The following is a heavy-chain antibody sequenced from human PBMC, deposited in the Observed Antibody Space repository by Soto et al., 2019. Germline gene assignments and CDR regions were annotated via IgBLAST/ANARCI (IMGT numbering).Heavy chain of an antibody. Sequence: QVQLVQSGAEVKKPGSSVKVSCKASGGTFNSYAINWVRQAPGQGLEWMGGIIPIFGTPNYAQKFQGRVTITADESTNTAYLELSSLRSEDTAVYYCARAGFVTMGGFDPWGQGTLVTVSS. V-gene: IGHV1-69*12. CDR1: GGTFNSYA. CDR2: IIPIFGTP. D-gene: IGHD3-16*01. CDR3: ARAGFVTMGGFDP. J-gene: IGHJ5*02.